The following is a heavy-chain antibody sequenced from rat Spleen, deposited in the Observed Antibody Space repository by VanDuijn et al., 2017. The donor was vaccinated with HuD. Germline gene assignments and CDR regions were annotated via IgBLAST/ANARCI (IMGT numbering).Heavy chain of an antibody. CDR2: ITNTGGST. CDR1: GFTFNNYW. Sequence: EVQLVESGGGLVQPGRSLKLSCVASGFTFNNYWMTWIRQAPGKGLEWVASITNTGGSTYYPDSVKGRFTISRDNAKSTLYLQMNSLRSEDTATYYWKRLNDDGSYYYGYYVMDAWGQGASVTVSS. V-gene: IGHV5-31*01. CDR3: KRLNDDGSYYYGYYVMDA. J-gene: IGHJ4*01. D-gene: IGHD1-12*02.